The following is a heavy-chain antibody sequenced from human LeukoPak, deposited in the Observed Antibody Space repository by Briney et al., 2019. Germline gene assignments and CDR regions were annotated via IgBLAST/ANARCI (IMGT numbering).Heavy chain of an antibody. D-gene: IGHD2-21*02. CDR3: AREAYCGGDCYSGFDY. Sequence: ASVKVSCKASGYTFGSYGITWVRQAPGQGLEWMGWISAYNGDTSYAQKFQVRVTMTTDTSTTTAYMELRSLRSDDTAVYYCAREAYCGGDCYSGFDYWGQGTLVTGSS. J-gene: IGHJ4*02. CDR2: ISAYNGDT. CDR1: GYTFGSYG. V-gene: IGHV1-18*04.